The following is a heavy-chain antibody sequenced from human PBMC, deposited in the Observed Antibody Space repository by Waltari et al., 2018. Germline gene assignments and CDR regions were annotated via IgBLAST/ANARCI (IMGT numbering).Heavy chain of an antibody. V-gene: IGHV4-39*07. J-gene: IGHJ5*02. Sequence: HLQLQVWGPGLVKPSATLPLPCTVSGGTISRSSHHCGCLRQPPGKGLEWIGSIYYSGSTYYNPSLKSRVTISVDTSKNQFSLKLSSVTAADTAVYYCARSSGYGDENWFDPWGQGTLVTVSS. D-gene: IGHD5-12*01. CDR2: IYYSGST. CDR1: GGTISRSSHH. CDR3: ARSSGYGDENWFDP.